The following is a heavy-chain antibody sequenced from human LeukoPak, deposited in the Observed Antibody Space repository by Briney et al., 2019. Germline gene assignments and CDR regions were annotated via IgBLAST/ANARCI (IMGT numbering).Heavy chain of an antibody. CDR1: GFTFDDYA. D-gene: IGHD5-18*01. CDR3: AKGARGYSYGYVLDY. CDR2: ISWNSGSI. Sequence: GGSLRLSCAASGFTFDDYAMHWVRQAPGKGLEWVSGISWNSGSIGYADSVKGRFTISRDNAKNSLYLQMNSLRAEDTALYYCAKGARGYSYGYVLDYWGQGTLVTVSS. V-gene: IGHV3-9*01. J-gene: IGHJ4*02.